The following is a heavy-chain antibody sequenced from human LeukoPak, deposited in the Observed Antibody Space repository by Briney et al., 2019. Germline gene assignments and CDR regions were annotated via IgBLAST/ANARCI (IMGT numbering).Heavy chain of an antibody. J-gene: IGHJ4*02. CDR1: GSTINTFG. CDR2: IGHDGNYK. CDR3: AKGQLLGIRGVGY. Sequence: GGSLRLSCIVSGSTINTFGFHWFRQAPGKGPEWLAFIGHDGNYKHYGDSVRGRFTISRDNSKNTLYLQMNSLRAEDTAVYYCAKGQLLGIRGVGYWGQGTLVTVSS. V-gene: IGHV3-30*02. D-gene: IGHD1-1*01.